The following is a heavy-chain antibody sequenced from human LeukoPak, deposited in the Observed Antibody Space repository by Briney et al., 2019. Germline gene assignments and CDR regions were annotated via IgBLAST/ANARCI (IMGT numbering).Heavy chain of an antibody. Sequence: GGSLRLSCAASGFSVSTNYMLWVRQAPGKGLEWVSIICYGGSTHYADSVKGRFAISRDNSKNTLYLQMNSLRAEDTAVYYCAKDQRPYYYDSSGYYSGSTIDYWGQGTLVTVSS. D-gene: IGHD3-22*01. CDR2: ICYGGST. J-gene: IGHJ4*02. CDR1: GFSVSTNY. V-gene: IGHV3-53*01. CDR3: AKDQRPYYYDSSGYYSGSTIDY.